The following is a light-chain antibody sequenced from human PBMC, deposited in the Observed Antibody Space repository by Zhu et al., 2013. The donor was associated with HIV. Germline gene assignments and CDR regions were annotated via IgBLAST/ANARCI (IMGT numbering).Light chain of an antibody. CDR3: QQRSHWPPT. V-gene: IGKV3-11*01. CDR1: QSVSGF. Sequence: EIVLTQSPATLSLSPGERATLSCRASQSVSGFLAWYQQKPGQAPRLLIYDISNRATGIPVRFSGSGSGTDFTLTISSLEPVDFAVYFCQQRSHWPPTFGRRDRRWRIK. J-gene: IGKJ4*01. CDR2: DIS.